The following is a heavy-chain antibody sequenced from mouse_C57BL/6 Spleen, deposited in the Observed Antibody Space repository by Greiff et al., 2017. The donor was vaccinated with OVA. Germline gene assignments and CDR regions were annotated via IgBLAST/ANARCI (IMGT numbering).Heavy chain of an antibody. V-gene: IGHV5-9*01. CDR1: GFTFSSYT. Sequence: EVKLMESGGGLVKPGGSLKLSCAASGFTFSSYTMSWVRQTPEKRLEWVATISGGGGNTYYPDSVKGRFTISRDNAKNTLYLQMSSLRSEDTALYYCARLITTVVATNYFDYWGQGTTLTVSS. CDR2: ISGGGGNT. D-gene: IGHD1-1*01. CDR3: ARLITTVVATNYFDY. J-gene: IGHJ2*01.